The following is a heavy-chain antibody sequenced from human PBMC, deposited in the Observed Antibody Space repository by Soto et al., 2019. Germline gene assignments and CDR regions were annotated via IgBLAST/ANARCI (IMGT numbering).Heavy chain of an antibody. D-gene: IGHD3-10*01. CDR3: TSITMVRGVI. Sequence: GGSLRLSCAASGFTFSSYAMSWVRQASGKGLEWVGRIRSKANSYATAYAASVKGRFTISRDDSKNTAYLQMNSLKTEDTAVYYCTSITMVRGVIWGQGTLVTVSS. V-gene: IGHV3-73*01. CDR2: IRSKANSYAT. J-gene: IGHJ4*02. CDR1: GFTFSSYA.